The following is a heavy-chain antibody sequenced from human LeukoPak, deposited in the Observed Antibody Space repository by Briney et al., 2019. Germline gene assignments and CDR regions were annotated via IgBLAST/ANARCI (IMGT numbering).Heavy chain of an antibody. CDR3: ARVRYGGNLRPAFDI. CDR1: GGSISSGSYY. V-gene: IGHV4-61*02. CDR2: IYTSGST. Sequence: SETLSLTCTVSGGSISSGSYYWSWIRQPAGKGLEWIGRIYTSGSTNYNPSLKSRVTISVDTSKNQFSLKLSSVTAADTAVYYCARVRYGGNLRPAFDIWGQGTMVTVSS. D-gene: IGHD4-23*01. J-gene: IGHJ3*02.